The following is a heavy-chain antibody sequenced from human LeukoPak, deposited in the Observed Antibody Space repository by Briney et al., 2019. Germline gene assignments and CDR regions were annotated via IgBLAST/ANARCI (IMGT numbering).Heavy chain of an antibody. CDR2: INGDGGST. CDR3: ARESERSGWYDY. Sequence: QTGGSLRLSCAAPGFIFDDYAIHWVRQAPGMGLVWVSLINGDGGSTFYAVSVKGRFTIARDNSKNSLYLQMSSLRSEDTALYYCARESERSGWYDYWGQGTLVTVSS. D-gene: IGHD6-19*01. CDR1: GFIFDDYA. J-gene: IGHJ4*02. V-gene: IGHV3-43*02.